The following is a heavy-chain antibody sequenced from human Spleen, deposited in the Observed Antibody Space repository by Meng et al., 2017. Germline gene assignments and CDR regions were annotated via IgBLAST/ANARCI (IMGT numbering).Heavy chain of an antibody. CDR1: GFTFSDYY. V-gene: IGHV3-66*02. CDR2: IYSGGST. Sequence: GGSLRLSCAASGFTFSDYYMSWIRQAPGKGLEWVSVIYSGGSTFYADSVKGRFTISRDSSRNTLYLQLNSLRAEDTAVYYCARGGEDSSSWYSDYWGQGTLVTVSS. CDR3: ARGGEDSSSWYSDY. D-gene: IGHD6-13*01. J-gene: IGHJ4*02.